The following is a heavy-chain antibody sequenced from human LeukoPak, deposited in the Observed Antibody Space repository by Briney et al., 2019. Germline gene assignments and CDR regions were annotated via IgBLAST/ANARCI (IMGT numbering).Heavy chain of an antibody. Sequence: GGSLRLSCAASGFTFSNHVMHWVRQAPGKGLEGVAVISSDGNNKYYADSVQGRFTIARDNSKNTLYLQMNSLRPEDTAVYYCARDRPGITVAGALDYWGQGTLVTVSS. J-gene: IGHJ4*02. CDR3: ARDRPGITVAGALDY. D-gene: IGHD6-19*01. V-gene: IGHV3-30*04. CDR1: GFTFSNHV. CDR2: ISSDGNNK.